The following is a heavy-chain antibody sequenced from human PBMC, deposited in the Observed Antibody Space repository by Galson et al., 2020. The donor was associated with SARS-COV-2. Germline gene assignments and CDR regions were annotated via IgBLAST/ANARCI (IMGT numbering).Heavy chain of an antibody. V-gene: IGHV1-69*13. CDR2: IIPIFGTA. D-gene: IGHD2-2*01. CDR1: GGTFSSYA. J-gene: IGHJ6*02. Sequence: SVKVSCKASGGTFSSYAISWVRQAPGQGLEWMGGIIPIFGTANYAQKFQGRVTITADESMSTAYMELSSLRSEDTAVYYCARGGFVVVPAANLFGGMDVWGQGTTVTVSS. CDR3: ARGGFVVVPAANLFGGMDV.